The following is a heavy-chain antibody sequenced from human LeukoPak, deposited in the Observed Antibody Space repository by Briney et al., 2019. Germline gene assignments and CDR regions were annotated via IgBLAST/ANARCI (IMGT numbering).Heavy chain of an antibody. V-gene: IGHV3-74*01. Sequence: GGSLRLSCADSEFTLSNYWVHWVRQAPGKGLEWVSRINPEATTTNYADSVKGRFTISRDNAMNTLYLQMNSLRAEDTAVYYCATAGNYRFDNWGQGTLVTVSS. CDR1: EFTLSNYW. J-gene: IGHJ4*02. D-gene: IGHD1-7*01. CDR3: ATAGNYRFDN. CDR2: INPEATTT.